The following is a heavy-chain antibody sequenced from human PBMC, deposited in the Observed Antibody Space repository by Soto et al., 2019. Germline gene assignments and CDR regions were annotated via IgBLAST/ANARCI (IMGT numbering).Heavy chain of an antibody. CDR2: ISSSSSYT. CDR3: ARDSSKGYGDSDY. J-gene: IGHJ4*02. D-gene: IGHD4-17*01. Sequence: QVQLVESGGGLVKPGGSLRLSCAASGFTFSDYYMSWIRQAPGKGLEWVSYISSSSSYTNYADSVKGRFTISRDNAKNSLYLLMNSLRAEDTAVYYCARDSSKGYGDSDYWGQGTLVTVSS. V-gene: IGHV3-11*05. CDR1: GFTFSDYY.